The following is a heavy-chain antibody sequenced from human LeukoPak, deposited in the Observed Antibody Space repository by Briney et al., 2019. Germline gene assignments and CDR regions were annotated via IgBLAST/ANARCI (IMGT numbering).Heavy chain of an antibody. CDR1: GFTFDDYA. CDR2: ISWNSGSI. Sequence: PGRSLRLSCAASGFTFDDYAMHWVRQAPGKGLKWVSGISWNSGSIGYADSVKGRFTISRDNAKNSLYLQMNSLRAEDTALYYCAKDIFTGIAAAGAIDYWGQGTLVTVSS. V-gene: IGHV3-9*01. J-gene: IGHJ4*02. CDR3: AKDIFTGIAAAGAIDY. D-gene: IGHD6-13*01.